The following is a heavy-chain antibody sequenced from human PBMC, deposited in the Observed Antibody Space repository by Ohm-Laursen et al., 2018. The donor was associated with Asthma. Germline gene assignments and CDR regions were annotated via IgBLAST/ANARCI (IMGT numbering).Heavy chain of an antibody. Sequence: TLSLTCTVSGGSISSGGYYWSWIRQHPGKGLEWIGYIYYSGSTYYNPSLKSRVTISVDTSKNQFSLKLSSVTAADTAVYYCARASLLTNWGFDSWGQGTLVTVSS. J-gene: IGHJ4*02. CDR1: GGSISSGGYY. D-gene: IGHD7-27*01. V-gene: IGHV4-31*03. CDR2: IYYSGST. CDR3: ARASLLTNWGFDS.